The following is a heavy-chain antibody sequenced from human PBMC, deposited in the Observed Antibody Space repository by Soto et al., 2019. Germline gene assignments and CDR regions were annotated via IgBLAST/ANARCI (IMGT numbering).Heavy chain of an antibody. CDR2: ISYDGSNK. J-gene: IGHJ6*02. CDR3: AKDNDGSYYYYYGMDV. CDR1: GFTFSSYG. V-gene: IGHV3-30*18. D-gene: IGHD1-26*01. Sequence: QVQLVESGGGVVQPGRSLRLSCAASGFTFSSYGMHWVRQAPGKGLEWVAVISYDGSNKYYADSVKGRFTISRDNSQNTLYLQMNSLRAEDTAVYYCAKDNDGSYYYYYGMDVWGQGTTVTVSS.